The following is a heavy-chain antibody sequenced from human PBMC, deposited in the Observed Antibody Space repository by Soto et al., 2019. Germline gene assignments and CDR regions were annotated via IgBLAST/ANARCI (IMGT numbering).Heavy chain of an antibody. D-gene: IGHD4-17*01. CDR3: ARDARGADDYGDYEQDENWFDP. V-gene: IGHV1-18*01. J-gene: IGHJ5*02. Sequence: ASVKVSCKASGYTFTSYGISWVRQAPGQGLEWMGWISAYNGNTNYAQKLQGRVTMTTDTSTSTAYMELRSLRSDDTAVYYCARDARGADDYGDYEQDENWFDPWGQGTLVTVSS. CDR2: ISAYNGNT. CDR1: GYTFTSYG.